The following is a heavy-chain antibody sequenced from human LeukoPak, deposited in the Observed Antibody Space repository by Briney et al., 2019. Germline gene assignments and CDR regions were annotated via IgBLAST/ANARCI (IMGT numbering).Heavy chain of an antibody. CDR2: INPNSGGT. CDR1: GYTFTDYY. CDR3: ARGGWILAGDYSSYFDY. Sequence: ASVTVSYMASGYTFTDYYIHWVRQAPGQGGEWMGWINPNSGGTNYPQKLQGRGTITRDTSISTGYMELSRLRSDDTGVYYCARGGWILAGDYSSYFDYWGQGNLVTVSS. J-gene: IGHJ4*02. D-gene: IGHD3-9*01. V-gene: IGHV1-2*02.